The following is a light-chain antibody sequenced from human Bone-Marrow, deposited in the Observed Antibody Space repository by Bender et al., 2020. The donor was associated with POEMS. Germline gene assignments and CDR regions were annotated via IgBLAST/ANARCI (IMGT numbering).Light chain of an antibody. J-gene: IGLJ1*01. V-gene: IGLV2-14*03. Sequence: QSALTQPASVSGSPGQSVTISCTGTGSAAGRYDSVSWFQQHPGKAPKLIIFDVTSRPSGVSDRFSGSASGSTASLTISGLQAEDEADYYCSSYTTRDLDLYVFGSGTKVTVL. CDR1: GSAAGRYDS. CDR2: DVT. CDR3: SSYTTRDLDLYV.